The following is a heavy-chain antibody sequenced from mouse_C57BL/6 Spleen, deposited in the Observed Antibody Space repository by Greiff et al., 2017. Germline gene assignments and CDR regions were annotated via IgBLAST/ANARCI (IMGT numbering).Heavy chain of an antibody. CDR1: GYTFTSYW. Sequence: VQLQQPGAELVKPGASVKLSCKASGYTFTSYWMHWVKQRPGRGLGWIGRIDPNSGGTKYNEKFKSKATLTVDKPSSAAYMQLSSLTSEDAAVYYCAREPIYYDYDESDWGQGALVTVSA. CDR2: IDPNSGGT. CDR3: AREPIYYDYDESD. V-gene: IGHV1-72*01. D-gene: IGHD2-4*01. J-gene: IGHJ3*01.